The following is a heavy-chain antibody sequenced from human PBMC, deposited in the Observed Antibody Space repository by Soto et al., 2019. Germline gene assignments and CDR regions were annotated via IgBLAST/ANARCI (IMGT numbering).Heavy chain of an antibody. CDR2: VGGSGSST. V-gene: IGHV3-23*01. Sequence: EVQLLESGGGLVQPGGSLRLSCAASGFTFSSHAVSWVRQAPGKGLEWVSAVGGSGSSTYYSDSVKGRFTVSRDNSKNTLYLQMDSLRAEDTALYYCATDFRFCGGSHCYHTEYFHHWGQGTLVTVSS. D-gene: IGHD2-21*01. CDR1: GFTFSSHA. J-gene: IGHJ1*01. CDR3: ATDFRFCGGSHCYHTEYFHH.